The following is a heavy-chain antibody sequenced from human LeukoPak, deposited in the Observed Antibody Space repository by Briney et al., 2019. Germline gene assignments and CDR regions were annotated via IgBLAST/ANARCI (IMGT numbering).Heavy chain of an antibody. Sequence: GGSLRLSCAASGFTFNIYAMTWVRQAPGKGLEWVSIISGSGGSTYYADSVKGHFTISRDNSKNTLYLQMNSLRAEDTAVYYCAKDQFLFTHKPEGFFDYWGQGTLVTVSS. CDR3: AKDQFLFTHKPEGFFDY. CDR2: ISGSGGST. CDR1: GFTFNIYA. J-gene: IGHJ4*02. D-gene: IGHD1-14*01. V-gene: IGHV3-23*01.